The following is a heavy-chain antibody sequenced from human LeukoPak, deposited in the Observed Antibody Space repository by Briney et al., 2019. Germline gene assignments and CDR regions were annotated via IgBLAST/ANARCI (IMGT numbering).Heavy chain of an antibody. D-gene: IGHD6-13*01. J-gene: IGHJ6*03. CDR3: ASSKWSAGGDYYHYMDV. CDR2: TNPNSGGT. Sequence: GASVKVSCKASGYTFTGYYMHWVRQAPGQGLEWMGWTNPNSGGTNYAQKFQGRVTMTTDTSTSTAYMELRSLRSDDTAMYYCASSKWSAGGDYYHYMDVWGKGTTVTVSS. V-gene: IGHV1-2*02. CDR1: GYTFTGYY.